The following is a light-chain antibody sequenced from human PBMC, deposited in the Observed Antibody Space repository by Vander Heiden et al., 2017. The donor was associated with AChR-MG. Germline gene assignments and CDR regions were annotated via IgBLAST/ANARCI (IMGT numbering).Light chain of an antibody. CDR3: QQRNNGPPLYT. V-gene: IGKV3-11*01. CDR2: DAS. J-gene: IGKJ2*01. Sequence: EIVFTQSPATLSLSPGERATLSCRTIQSVSSYLAWYKQKPDQAPRLLIYDASNRATGIKARFSGSGYGTDFTRTISSLEPEDFAVYYGQQRNNGPPLYTCGQGTKLEIK. CDR1: QSVSSY.